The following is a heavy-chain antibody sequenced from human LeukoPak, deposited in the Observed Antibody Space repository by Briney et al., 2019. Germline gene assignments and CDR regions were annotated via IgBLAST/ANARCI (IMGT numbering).Heavy chain of an antibody. D-gene: IGHD2-15*01. J-gene: IGHJ4*02. V-gene: IGHV3-53*01. CDR3: ARLLPASRHYFDY. Sequence: PGGSLRLSCAAYGLTVSSEYLAWVRQAPGKGLEWISVIYGAGATYYADSVQGRFTISRDTYSNALYLQMNSLRVEDTPVYHCARLLPASRHYFDYWGQGTLVTVSS. CDR2: IYGAGAT. CDR1: GLTVSSEY.